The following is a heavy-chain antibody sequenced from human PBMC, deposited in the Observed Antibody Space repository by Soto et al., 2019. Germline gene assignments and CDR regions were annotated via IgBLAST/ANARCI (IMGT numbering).Heavy chain of an antibody. CDR1: GGTFSSYA. CDR3: ASGAGRDYDILTGYSYYGMDV. V-gene: IGHV1-69*12. CDR2: IIPIFGTT. D-gene: IGHD3-9*01. Sequence: QVQLVQSGAEVKKPGSSVKVSCKASGGTFSSYAISWVRQAPGQGLEWMGGIIPIFGTTNYAQKFQGRVTITADESTSTAYMELSSLRSEDTAVYYCASGAGRDYDILTGYSYYGMDVWGQGTTVTVSS. J-gene: IGHJ6*02.